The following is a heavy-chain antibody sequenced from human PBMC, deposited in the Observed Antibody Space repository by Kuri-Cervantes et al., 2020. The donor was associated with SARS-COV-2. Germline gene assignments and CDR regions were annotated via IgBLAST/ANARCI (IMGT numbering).Heavy chain of an antibody. CDR2: IYYSGST. Sequence: SETLSLTCTVSGGSISSSSYYWGWIRQPPGKGLEWIGSIYYSGSTYYNPSLKSRVTMSVDTSKNQFSLKLSSVTAADTAVYYCARLKYNWNYALDYWGQGTLVTVSS. J-gene: IGHJ4*02. D-gene: IGHD1-7*01. CDR1: GGSISSSSYY. V-gene: IGHV4-39*07. CDR3: ARLKYNWNYALDY.